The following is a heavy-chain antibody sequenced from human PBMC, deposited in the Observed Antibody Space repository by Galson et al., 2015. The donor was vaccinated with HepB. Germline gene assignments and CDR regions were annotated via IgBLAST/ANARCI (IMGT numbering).Heavy chain of an antibody. J-gene: IGHJ4*02. CDR3: ARAMSSAPAYCGGDCYSGLDY. D-gene: IGHD2-21*02. Sequence: TLSLTCTVSGGSISSGDYYWSWIRQPPGKGLEWIGYIYYSGSTYYNPSLKSRVTISVDTSKNQFSLKLSSVTAADTAVYYCARAMSSAPAYCGGDCYSGLDYWGQGTLVTVSS. CDR1: GGSISSGDYY. V-gene: IGHV4-30-4*01. CDR2: IYYSGST.